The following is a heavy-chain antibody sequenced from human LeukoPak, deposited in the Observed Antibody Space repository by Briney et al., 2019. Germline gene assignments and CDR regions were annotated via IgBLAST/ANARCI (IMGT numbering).Heavy chain of an antibody. V-gene: IGHV3-48*03. CDR2: ISSSGSTI. CDR1: GFNFSSYA. CDR3: ARMGSGYYYVLDY. J-gene: IGHJ4*02. D-gene: IGHD3-22*01. Sequence: PGGSLRLSCAASGFNFSSYAMSWVRQAPGKGLEWVSYISSSGSTIYYADSVKGRFTISRDNAKNSLYLQMNSLRAEDTAVYYCARMGSGYYYVLDYWGQGTLVTVSS.